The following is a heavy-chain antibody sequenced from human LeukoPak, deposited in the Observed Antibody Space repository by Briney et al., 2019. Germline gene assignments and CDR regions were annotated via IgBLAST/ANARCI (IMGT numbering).Heavy chain of an antibody. V-gene: IGHV4-4*07. D-gene: IGHD3-22*01. J-gene: IGHJ6*02. Sequence: SETMSLTCTVSGGAISTNYWSWIRQPAGKGLEWIGHIYTSGSTNYNASLKSGVTISVATSKNQFSLKLSSVTAADRAVYYCARAPYDSFNYYFMDVWGQGTTVTVSS. CDR2: IYTSGST. CDR3: ARAPYDSFNYYFMDV. CDR1: GGAISTNY.